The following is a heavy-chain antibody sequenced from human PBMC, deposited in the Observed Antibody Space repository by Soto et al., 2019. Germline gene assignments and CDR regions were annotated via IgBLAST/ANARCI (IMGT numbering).Heavy chain of an antibody. J-gene: IGHJ4*02. CDR1: GDSISSGSYF. CDR3: AREVDVLTGRYFDY. Sequence: SETLSLTCPFSGDSISSGSYFWSWIRQYPGKGLEWIGYIYYSGSTYYNPSLVSRVAISVDTSKNHFSLKLRSLTAADTAVYYCAREVDVLTGRYFDYWSQGTLVTVSS. V-gene: IGHV4-31*03. D-gene: IGHD3-9*01. CDR2: IYYSGST.